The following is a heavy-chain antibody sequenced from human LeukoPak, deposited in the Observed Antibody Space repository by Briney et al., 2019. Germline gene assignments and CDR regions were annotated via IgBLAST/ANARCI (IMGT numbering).Heavy chain of an antibody. CDR3: ALKTYYDILTGKDDAFDI. V-gene: IGHV4-59*08. D-gene: IGHD3-9*01. CDR1: GGSISSYY. CDR2: IYYSGST. Sequence: SETLSLTCTVSGGSISSYYWSWIRQPAGKGLEWIGYIYYSGSTNYNPSLKSRVTISVDTSKNQFSLKLSSVTAADTAVYYCALKTYYDILTGKDDAFDIWGQGTMVTVSS. J-gene: IGHJ3*02.